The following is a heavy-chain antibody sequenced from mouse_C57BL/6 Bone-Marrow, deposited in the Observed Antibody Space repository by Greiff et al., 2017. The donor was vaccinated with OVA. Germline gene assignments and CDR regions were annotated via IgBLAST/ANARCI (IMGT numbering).Heavy chain of an antibody. D-gene: IGHD1-1*01. CDR3: TSQTVVAFYARDY. Sequence: VHLQQSGAELVRPGASVKLSCTASGFTFTDYYMHWVKQRPEQGLEWIGWIDPENGDTDYDSKFKGKATLTADTSSNTAYLQLRSLPSEDTAVDYYTSQTVVAFYARDYWGQGTSVTGSA. CDR1: GFTFTDYY. V-gene: IGHV14-4*01. CDR2: IDPENGDT. J-gene: IGHJ4*01.